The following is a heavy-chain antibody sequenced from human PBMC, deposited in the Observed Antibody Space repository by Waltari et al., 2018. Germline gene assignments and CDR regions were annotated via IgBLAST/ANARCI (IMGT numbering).Heavy chain of an antibody. Sequence: QVQLVQSGAEVKQPGASVKVSCKASGYTFNAYALSWVRQAPGQGIEWIGWISAYNGDTNYAQKFQGRVTMTTDTSTNTAYMELKNLRSDDTAVYYCAREYNYFDFWGQGSLVTVSS. CDR3: AREYNYFDF. J-gene: IGHJ4*02. CDR2: ISAYNGDT. D-gene: IGHD1-20*01. V-gene: IGHV1-18*01. CDR1: GYTFNAYA.